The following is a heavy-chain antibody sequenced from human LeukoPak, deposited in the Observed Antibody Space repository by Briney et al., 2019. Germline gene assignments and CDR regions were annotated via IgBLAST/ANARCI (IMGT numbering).Heavy chain of an antibody. CDR1: GESFNGYH. V-gene: IGHV4-34*01. Sequence: TSETLSLTCAVFGESFNGYHWTWIRQPPEKGLEWIGEINHSGTTNYNPFLQSRVTMSVDSSKNQFFLYVSSVTAADTAVYYCARRPRSSGSDDGPPGLDYWGQGTLVTVSS. CDR3: ARRPRSSGSDDGPPGLDY. J-gene: IGHJ4*02. CDR2: INHSGTT. D-gene: IGHD1-26*01.